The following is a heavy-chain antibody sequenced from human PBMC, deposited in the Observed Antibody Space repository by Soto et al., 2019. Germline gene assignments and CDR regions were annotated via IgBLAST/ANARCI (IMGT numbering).Heavy chain of an antibody. CDR2: IYTSGST. D-gene: IGHD3-9*01. CDR3: ARGGNWLNWFDP. J-gene: IGHJ5*02. V-gene: IGHV4-4*07. CDR1: GGSISGYY. Sequence: SETLSLTCTVSGGSISGYYWSWIRQPAGKGLEWIGRIYTSGSTNYNPSLKSRVTMSVDTSKNQFSLKLSSVTAADTAVYYCARGGNWLNWFDPWGQATLVTVSS.